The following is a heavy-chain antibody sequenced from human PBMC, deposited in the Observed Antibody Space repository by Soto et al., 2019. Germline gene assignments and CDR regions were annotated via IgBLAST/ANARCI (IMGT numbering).Heavy chain of an antibody. J-gene: IGHJ6*02. D-gene: IGHD5-18*01. CDR3: AKDPGPRGYSYGYDLSYGMDV. CDR1: GFTFSSYG. Sequence: QVQLVESGGGVVQPGRSLRLSCAASGFTFSSYGMHWVRQAPGKGLEWVAVISYDGSNEYYADSVKGRFTISRDNSKNTLYLQMNRLRAEDTAVYYCAKDPGPRGYSYGYDLSYGMDVWGQGTTVTVSS. V-gene: IGHV3-30*18. CDR2: ISYDGSNE.